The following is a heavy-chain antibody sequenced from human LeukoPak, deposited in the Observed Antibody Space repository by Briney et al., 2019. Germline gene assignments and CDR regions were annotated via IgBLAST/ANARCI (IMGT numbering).Heavy chain of an antibody. D-gene: IGHD5-12*01. Sequence: GGSLRLSCAASGFTFSSYSMNWVRQAPGKGLEWVSYISSSSSTIYYADSVKGRFTISRDNAKNSLYLQMNSLRAEDTAVYYCAKGGYSGYDGYYYMDVWGKGTTVTVSS. V-gene: IGHV3-48*01. CDR3: AKGGYSGYDGYYYMDV. CDR2: ISSSSSTI. CDR1: GFTFSSYS. J-gene: IGHJ6*03.